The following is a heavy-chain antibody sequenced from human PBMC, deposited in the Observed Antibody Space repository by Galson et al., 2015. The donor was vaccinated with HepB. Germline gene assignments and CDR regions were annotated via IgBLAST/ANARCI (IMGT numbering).Heavy chain of an antibody. Sequence: SVKVSCKASGYTFTSYDINWVRQATGQGLEWMGWMNPNSGNTGYAQKFQGRVTMTRNTSISTAYMELSSLRSEDTAVYYCARGIRGRAPKTYYYYMDVWGKGTTVTVSS. D-gene: IGHD5-24*01. CDR1: GYTFTSYD. J-gene: IGHJ6*03. CDR2: MNPNSGNT. V-gene: IGHV1-8*01. CDR3: ARGIRGRAPKTYYYYMDV.